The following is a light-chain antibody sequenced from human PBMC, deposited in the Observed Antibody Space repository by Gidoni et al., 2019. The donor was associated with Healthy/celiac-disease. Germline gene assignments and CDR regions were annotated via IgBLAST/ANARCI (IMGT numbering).Light chain of an antibody. CDR1: QSVLYSSNNKNY. V-gene: IGKV4-1*01. CDR2: WAS. CDR3: QQYYSTPYS. J-gene: IGKJ2*03. Sequence: DIVMSQSPDSLGVSLGERATINCKSSQSVLYSSNNKNYLAWYQQKPGQPPKLLIYWASTRESGVPDRFSGSGSGTDFTLTISSLQAEDVAVYYCQQYYSTPYSFGQXTKLEIK.